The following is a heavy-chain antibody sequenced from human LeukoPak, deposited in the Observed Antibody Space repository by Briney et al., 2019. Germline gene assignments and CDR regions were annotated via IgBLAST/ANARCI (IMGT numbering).Heavy chain of an antibody. Sequence: ASVKVSCKASGYTFTSYGISWVRQAPGQGLEWMGWISAYNGNTNYAQMLQGRVTMTTDTSTSTAYMELRSLRSDDTAVYYCARRDGDYLVYYFYYWGQGTLVTVSS. D-gene: IGHD4-17*01. V-gene: IGHV1-18*01. CDR3: ARRDGDYLVYYFYY. CDR2: ISAYNGNT. CDR1: GYTFTSYG. J-gene: IGHJ4*02.